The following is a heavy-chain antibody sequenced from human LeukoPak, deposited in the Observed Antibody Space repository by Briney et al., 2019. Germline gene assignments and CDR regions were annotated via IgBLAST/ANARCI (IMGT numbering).Heavy chain of an antibody. D-gene: IGHD4-11*01. V-gene: IGHV3-7*05. CDR2: LKQDGSEK. J-gene: IGHJ4*02. CDR3: ARDDHYSAWN. CDR1: GFTYNRYC. Sequence: TGGSLTLSCAGSGFTYNRYCMSWVRQAPGKGLECVANLKQDGSEKYYVDSVKGRFTISKDNAKNSLYLQMNSLRAEDTAMYYCARDDHYSAWNWGQGTLVSVSS.